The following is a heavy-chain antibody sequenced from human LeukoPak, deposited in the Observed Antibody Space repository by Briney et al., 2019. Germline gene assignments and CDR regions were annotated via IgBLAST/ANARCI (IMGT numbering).Heavy chain of an antibody. D-gene: IGHD6-19*01. CDR1: GYTFTSYD. V-gene: IGHV1-8*01. Sequence: ASVKVSCKASGYTFTSYDINWVRQATGQGLEWMGWMNPNSGNTGYAQKFQGRVTMTRDTSTSTVYMELSSLRSEDTAVYYCARSKAADSSGVAYYWGQGTLVTVSS. CDR2: MNPNSGNT. J-gene: IGHJ4*02. CDR3: ARSKAADSSGVAYY.